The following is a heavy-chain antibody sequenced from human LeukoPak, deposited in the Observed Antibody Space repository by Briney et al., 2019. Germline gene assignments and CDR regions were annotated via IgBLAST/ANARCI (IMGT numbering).Heavy chain of an antibody. CDR3: ARNKPYDK. CDR1: GFTFSDYS. CDR2: ISSGSSTI. D-gene: IGHD3-9*01. J-gene: IGHJ4*02. Sequence: GGSLRLSCAASGFTFSDYSMNWVRQAPGKGLEWVSYISSGSSTIYYTDSVKGRFTISRDNAKNPLSLQMNSLRAEDTAVYYCARNKPYDKWGQGTLVTVSS. V-gene: IGHV3-48*01.